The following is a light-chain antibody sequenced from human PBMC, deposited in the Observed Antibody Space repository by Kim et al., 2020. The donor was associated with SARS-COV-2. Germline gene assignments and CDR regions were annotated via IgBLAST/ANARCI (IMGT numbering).Light chain of an antibody. CDR1: QSVSSY. CDR2: DAS. J-gene: IGKJ2*01. CDR3: QQRSNWPPYT. V-gene: IGKV3-11*01. Sequence: LSPGESATLSCRASQSVSSYLGWYQQNPGQAPRLLIYDASNRATGIPARFSGSGSGTDFTLTISSLEPEDFAVYYCQQRSNWPPYTFGQGTKLEIK.